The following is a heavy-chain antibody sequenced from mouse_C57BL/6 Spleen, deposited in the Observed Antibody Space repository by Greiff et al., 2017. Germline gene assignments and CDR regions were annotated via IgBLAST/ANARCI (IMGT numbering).Heavy chain of an antibody. CDR2: IDPSDSYT. Sequence: VQLQQPGAELVMPGASVKLSCKASGYTFTSYWMHWVKQRPGQGLEWIGEIDPSDSYTNYNQKFKGKSTLTVDKSSSTAYMQLSSLTSEDSAVYYCARPPYYYGSSPRYFDVWGTGTTVTVSS. V-gene: IGHV1-69*01. CDR3: ARPPYYYGSSPRYFDV. D-gene: IGHD1-1*01. CDR1: GYTFTSYW. J-gene: IGHJ1*03.